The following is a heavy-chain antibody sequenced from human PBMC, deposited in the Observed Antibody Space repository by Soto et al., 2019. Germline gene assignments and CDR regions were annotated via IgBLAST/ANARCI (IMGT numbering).Heavy chain of an antibody. V-gene: IGHV4-59*01. D-gene: IGHD7-27*01. CDR1: GGSISSYY. CDR3: ARVAGDSSWDHQIGY. CDR2: IYYSGST. J-gene: IGHJ4*02. Sequence: PSETLSLPCTVSGGSISSYYWSWIRQPPGKGLEWIGYIYYSGSTNYNPSLKSRVTISVDTSTNQFSLKLSSVTAADTAVYYCARVAGDSSWDHQIGYWGRRTLFTVSS.